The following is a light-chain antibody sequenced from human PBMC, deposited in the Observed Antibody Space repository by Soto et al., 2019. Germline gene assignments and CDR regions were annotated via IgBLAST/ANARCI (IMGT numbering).Light chain of an antibody. CDR1: QTISSH. CDR3: QQSYSTPST. J-gene: IGKJ1*01. CDR2: AAF. Sequence: IQLTQSQSSLSASVGDRVTITCRASQTISSHLNWYQQKPGKAPNLLIYAAFSLHSGVPSRFSGSGSGTDFTLTISSLQREDFAAYYCQQSYSTPSTFGQGTKVDIK. V-gene: IGKV1-39*01.